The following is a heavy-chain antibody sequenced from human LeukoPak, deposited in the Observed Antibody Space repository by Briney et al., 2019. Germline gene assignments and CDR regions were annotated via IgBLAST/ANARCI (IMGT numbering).Heavy chain of an antibody. V-gene: IGHV4-39*07. Sequence: SETLSLTCTVSGGSISSSSYYWGWIRQPPGKGLEWIGSIYYSGSTYYNPSLKSRVTISVDRSKNQFSLKLSSVTAADTAVYYCARATGYSYGTYYFDYWGQGTLVTVSS. CDR3: ARATGYSYGTYYFDY. D-gene: IGHD5-18*01. CDR2: IYYSGST. J-gene: IGHJ4*02. CDR1: GGSISSSSYY.